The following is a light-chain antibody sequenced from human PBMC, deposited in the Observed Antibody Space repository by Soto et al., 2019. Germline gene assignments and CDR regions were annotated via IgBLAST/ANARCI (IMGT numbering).Light chain of an antibody. CDR3: QHYNSYPWT. CDR1: QSISSW. CDR2: DAS. Sequence: DLQMTQSPSTLSTSVGDRVTITCRASQSISSWLAWYQQKPGKAPKLLIYDASSLESGVPSRFSGSGSGTEFTLTISSLQPVDFATYYCQHYNSYPWTFGQGTKVEIK. J-gene: IGKJ1*01. V-gene: IGKV1-5*01.